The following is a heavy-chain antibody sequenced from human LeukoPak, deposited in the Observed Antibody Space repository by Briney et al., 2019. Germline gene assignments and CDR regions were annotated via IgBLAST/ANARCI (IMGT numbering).Heavy chain of an antibody. Sequence: SQTLSLTCAISGDSVSSNSAAWNWIRQSPSRGLEWLGRTYYRSKWYNDYAVSVNSRIVISPDTSKNQFSLQLNSVTPEDTALYYCARHEVSGWYLYRPKPEYFQHWGQGTLVTVSS. CDR3: ARHEVSGWYLYRPKPEYFQH. D-gene: IGHD6-19*01. CDR1: GDSVSSNSAA. CDR2: TYYRSKWYN. V-gene: IGHV6-1*01. J-gene: IGHJ1*01.